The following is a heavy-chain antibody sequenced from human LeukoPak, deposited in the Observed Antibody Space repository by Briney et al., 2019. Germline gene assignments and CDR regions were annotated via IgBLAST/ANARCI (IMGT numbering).Heavy chain of an antibody. CDR1: GGSIGSYY. CDR3: ARVVRSSLNWFDP. D-gene: IGHD6-13*01. J-gene: IGHJ5*02. V-gene: IGHV4-4*07. CDR2: IYTSGST. Sequence: PSETLSLTCTVSGGSIGSYYWSWIRQPAGKGLEWIGRIYTSGSTNYNSSLKSRVTTSVDSSKNQFSLKLSSVTAADTAVYYCARVVRSSLNWFDPWGQGTLVTVSS.